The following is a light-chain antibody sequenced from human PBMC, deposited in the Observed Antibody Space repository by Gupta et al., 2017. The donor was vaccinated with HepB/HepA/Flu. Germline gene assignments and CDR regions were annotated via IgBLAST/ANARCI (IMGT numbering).Light chain of an antibody. V-gene: IGKV2-28*01. Sequence: IVITQSPLSLPVTPGEPASISCRSSQSLLHSNGYNYLDWYLQKPGQSPQLLIYLGSNRASGVPDRCSGSGSGTDVTLKISRVEAEDVGVYYCRQALQTPYTFGQGTKLEIK. CDR2: LGS. CDR1: QSLLHSNGYNY. CDR3: RQALQTPYT. J-gene: IGKJ2*01.